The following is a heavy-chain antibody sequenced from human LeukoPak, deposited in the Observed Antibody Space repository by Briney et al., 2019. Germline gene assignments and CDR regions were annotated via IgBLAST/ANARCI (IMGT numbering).Heavy chain of an antibody. V-gene: IGHV1-2*02. J-gene: IGHJ6*02. CDR1: GYTFTGYY. Sequence: GASVKVSCKASGYTFTGYYMHWVRQAPEQGLEWMGWINPNSGGTNYAQKFQGRVTMTRDTSISTAYMELSRLRSDDTAVYYCARGYGDYQYQIYYYYGMDVWGQGTTVTVSS. D-gene: IGHD4-17*01. CDR2: INPNSGGT. CDR3: ARGYGDYQYQIYYYYGMDV.